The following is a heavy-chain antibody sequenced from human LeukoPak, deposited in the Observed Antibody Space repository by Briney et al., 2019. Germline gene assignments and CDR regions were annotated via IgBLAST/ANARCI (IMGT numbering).Heavy chain of an antibody. J-gene: IGHJ4*02. D-gene: IGHD1-26*01. CDR3: AKHSGSYFIYYIDS. Sequence: TGGSLRLSCAASGFTFSSYGLSWVRQAPGKGLEWVSTISGSAYNSDYADSVKGRFTISRDNSANTLYLQMDNLRAEDTALYYCAKHSGSYFIYYIDSWGQGTLVTVSS. V-gene: IGHV3-23*01. CDR1: GFTFSSYG. CDR2: ISGSAYNS.